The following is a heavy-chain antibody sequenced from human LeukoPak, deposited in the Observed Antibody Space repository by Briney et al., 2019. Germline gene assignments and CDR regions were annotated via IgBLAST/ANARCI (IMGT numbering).Heavy chain of an antibody. V-gene: IGHV4-59*08. D-gene: IGHD2-2*01. J-gene: IGHJ4*02. CDR1: GGSISSYY. Sequence: SETLSLTCTVSGGSISSYYWTWIRQPPVKGLEWIGYIYYSGSTNYNPSLKSRVTISVDTSKNQFSLKLSSVTAADTAVYYCASGDCSSTSCPFDYWGQGTLVTVSS. CDR2: IYYSGST. CDR3: ASGDCSSTSCPFDY.